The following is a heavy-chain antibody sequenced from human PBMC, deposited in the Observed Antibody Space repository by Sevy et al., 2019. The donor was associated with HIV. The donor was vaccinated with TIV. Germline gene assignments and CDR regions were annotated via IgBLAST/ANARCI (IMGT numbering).Heavy chain of an antibody. CDR1: GFTFSRNG. J-gene: IGHJ4*02. CDR3: AKAPTEGTFDY. Sequence: GGSLRLSCAASGFTFSRNGMHWVRQAPGKGLEWVSGISWNSGSIGYADSVKGRFTISRDNAKNSLYLQMNSLRAEDTALYYCAKAPTEGTFDYWGQGTLVTVSS. V-gene: IGHV3-9*01. CDR2: ISWNSGSI. D-gene: IGHD3-10*01.